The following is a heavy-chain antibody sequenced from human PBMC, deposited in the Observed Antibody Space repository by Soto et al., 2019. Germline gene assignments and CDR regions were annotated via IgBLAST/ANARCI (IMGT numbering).Heavy chain of an antibody. CDR3: AKSIDLGELSPYFDY. Sequence: VQLVESGGGVVQPGRSLRLSCAASGFTFSSYAMHWVRQAPGKGLEWVAVISYDGSNKYYADSVKGRFTISRDNSKNTLYLQMNSLRAEDTAVYYCAKSIDLGELSPYFDYWGQGTLVTVSS. D-gene: IGHD3-16*02. CDR1: GFTFSSYA. V-gene: IGHV3-30-3*01. CDR2: ISYDGSNK. J-gene: IGHJ4*02.